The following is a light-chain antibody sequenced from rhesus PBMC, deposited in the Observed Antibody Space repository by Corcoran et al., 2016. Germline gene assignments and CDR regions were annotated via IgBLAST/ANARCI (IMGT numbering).Light chain of an antibody. CDR3: QQYSKWPRT. J-gene: IGKJ1*01. CDR1: QSVSSS. CDR2: DAS. V-gene: IGKV3-35*01. Sequence: EIVLTQSPATLSLSPGERASLSCRASQSVSSSLAWYPQKPGQAPRLLIYDASSRATGIPDRFRGSGYGTDFHLTISSLEPEDVGVYYCQQYSKWPRTFGQGTKVEIK.